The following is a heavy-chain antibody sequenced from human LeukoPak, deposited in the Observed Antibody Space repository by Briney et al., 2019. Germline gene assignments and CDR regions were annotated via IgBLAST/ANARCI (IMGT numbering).Heavy chain of an antibody. CDR1: GGSFSGYC. V-gene: IGHV4-34*01. Sequence: NPSETLSLTCAVYGGSFSGYCWSWIRQPPGKGLEWIGEIKHSGSTNYNPSLKSRVTISVDTSKNQFSLKLSSVTAADTAVYYCASDIVVVPAATHKGPYYYYGMDVWGQGTTVTVSS. CDR3: ASDIVVVPAATHKGPYYYYGMDV. D-gene: IGHD2-2*01. CDR2: IKHSGST. J-gene: IGHJ6*02.